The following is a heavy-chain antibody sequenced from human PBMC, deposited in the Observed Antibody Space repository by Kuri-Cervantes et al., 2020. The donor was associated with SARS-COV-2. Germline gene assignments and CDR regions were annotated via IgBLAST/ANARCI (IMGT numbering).Heavy chain of an antibody. CDR1: GYTFTSYG. V-gene: IGHV1-18*01. CDR2: ISAYNGNT. D-gene: IGHD3-3*01. CDR3: ARDQKLVSYPEWLLYDY. Sequence: ASVKVSCKATGYTFTSYGISWVRQAPGQGLEWMGWISAYNGNTNYAQKLQGRVTMTTDTSTSTAYMELRSLRSDDTAVYYCARDQKLVSYPEWLLYDYWGQGTPVTVSS. J-gene: IGHJ4*02.